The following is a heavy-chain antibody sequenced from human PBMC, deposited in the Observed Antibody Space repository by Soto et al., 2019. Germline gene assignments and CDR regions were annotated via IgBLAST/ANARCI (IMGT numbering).Heavy chain of an antibody. CDR2: NNSDGSST. CDR3: ARERGKAAAVHFDY. CDR1: GFTFSSYW. J-gene: IGHJ4*02. V-gene: IGHV3-74*01. D-gene: IGHD6-13*01. Sequence: EVQLVESGGGLVQPGGSLRLSCAASGFTFSSYWMHWVRQAPGKGLVWVSRNNSDGSSTSYADSVKGRFTISRDNAKNTLYLQMNSLRAEDTAVYYCARERGKAAAVHFDYWGQGILVTVSS.